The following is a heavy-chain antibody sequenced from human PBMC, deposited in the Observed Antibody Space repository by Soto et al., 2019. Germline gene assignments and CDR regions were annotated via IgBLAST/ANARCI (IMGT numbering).Heavy chain of an antibody. V-gene: IGHV1-69*04. CDR3: ARDLGGDFWSGYLDY. D-gene: IGHD3-3*01. J-gene: IGHJ4*02. Sequence: SVKVSCKASGGTFSSYTISWVRQAPGQGLEWMGRIIPILGIANYAQKFQGRVTITADKSTSTAYMELSSLRSEDTAVYYCARDLGGDFWSGYLDYWGQGTLVTVSS. CDR2: IIPILGIA. CDR1: GGTFSSYT.